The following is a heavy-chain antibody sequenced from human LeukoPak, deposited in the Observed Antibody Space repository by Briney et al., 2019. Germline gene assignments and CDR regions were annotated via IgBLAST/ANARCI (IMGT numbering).Heavy chain of an antibody. J-gene: IGHJ4*02. Sequence: GGSLRLSCAASGFTFSSYAMSWVRQAPGKGLEWVSAISGSGGSTFSADSVKGRFTISRANSKNTLYLQMNGLRAEDTAVYYCTNGYCTGGLCHRYFDYWGQGALVTVSS. CDR3: TNGYCTGGLCHRYFDY. CDR1: GFTFSSYA. CDR2: ISGSGGST. D-gene: IGHD2-8*02. V-gene: IGHV3-23*01.